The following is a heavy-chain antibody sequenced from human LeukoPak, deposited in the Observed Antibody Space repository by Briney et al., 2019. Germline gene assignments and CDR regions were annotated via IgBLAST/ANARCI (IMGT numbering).Heavy chain of an antibody. J-gene: IGHJ4*02. CDR3: AKGQWLVRGKNDY. V-gene: IGHV3-23*01. CDR2: ISGSGGST. CDR1: GFTFSSYA. D-gene: IGHD6-19*01. Sequence: PGGSLRLSCAASGFTFSSYAMSWVRQAPGKGLEWVSAISGSGGSTYYADSVKGRFTISRDNSKNTLYLQMNSPRAEDTAVYYCAKGQWLVRGKNDYWGQGTLVTVSS.